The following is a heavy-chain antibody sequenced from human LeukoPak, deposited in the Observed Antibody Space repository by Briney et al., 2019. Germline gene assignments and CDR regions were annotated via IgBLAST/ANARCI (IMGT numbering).Heavy chain of an antibody. CDR2: VIPILGIA. CDR3: ASLGMLKAFDI. J-gene: IGHJ3*02. CDR1: GGTFSSYA. Sequence: ASVKVSCKASGGTFSSYAISWVRQAPGQGLEWMGRVIPILGIANYAQKFQGRVTITADKSTSTAYMELSSLRSEDTAVYYCASLGMLKAFDIWGRGTMVTVSS. D-gene: IGHD7-27*01. V-gene: IGHV1-69*04.